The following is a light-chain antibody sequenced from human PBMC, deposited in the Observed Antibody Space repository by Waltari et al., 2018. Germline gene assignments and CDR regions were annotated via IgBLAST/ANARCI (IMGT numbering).Light chain of an antibody. CDR3: QQGYSLPLA. CDR1: RTISND. V-gene: IGKV1-39*01. Sequence: DIQMTQSPSSLPASLEDRVTLTCRASRTISNDLNWYQQKPVKAPKLLIYSAFRLQSGVPSRFSGGGSGTDFTLTISSLQAEDFATYYCQQGYSLPLAFGGGTEVEMK. J-gene: IGKJ4*01. CDR2: SAF.